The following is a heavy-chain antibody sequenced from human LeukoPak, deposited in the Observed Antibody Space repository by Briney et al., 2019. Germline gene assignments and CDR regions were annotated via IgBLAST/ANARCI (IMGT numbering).Heavy chain of an antibody. CDR2: ISWNSGSI. CDR1: GFTFDDYA. D-gene: IGHD3-10*01. Sequence: PGGSLRLSCAASGFTFDDYAMHWVRQAPGKGLEWVSGISWNSGSIGYADSVKGRFTISRDNAKNSLYLQMNSLRAEDTALYYCARGSHRLDGSGSYFPFDYWGQGTLVTVSS. V-gene: IGHV3-9*01. J-gene: IGHJ4*02. CDR3: ARGSHRLDGSGSYFPFDY.